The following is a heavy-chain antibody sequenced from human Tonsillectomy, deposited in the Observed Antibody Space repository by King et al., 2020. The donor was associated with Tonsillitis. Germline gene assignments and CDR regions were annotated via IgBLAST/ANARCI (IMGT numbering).Heavy chain of an antibody. Sequence: VQLVESGGGLVQPGGSLRLSCAASRFTFSSYWMSWVRHSPGRGLEWVANIKQDGSAQYYVDSVKGRFTIFRDNAKNSLFLHMDSPRAEDTAVYYCARAVRFLEWLYFDFWGQGTLVTVSS. CDR3: ARAVRFLEWLYFDF. CDR1: RFTFSSYW. D-gene: IGHD3-3*01. CDR2: IKQDGSAQ. J-gene: IGHJ4*02. V-gene: IGHV3-7*04.